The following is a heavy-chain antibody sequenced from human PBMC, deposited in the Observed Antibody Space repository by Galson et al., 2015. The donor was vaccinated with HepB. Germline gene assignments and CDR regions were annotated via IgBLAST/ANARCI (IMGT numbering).Heavy chain of an antibody. J-gene: IGHJ5*02. Sequence: SVKVSCKASRYTFTDYYIHWVRQAPGQGLKWMGWINPSNGGTKYARKFQGRVTMTSDTSINTAYMELSRLTSDDTAVYYCARGPPRGNWFDPWGQGTLVTVSS. V-gene: IGHV1-2*02. CDR3: ARGPPRGNWFDP. CDR1: RYTFTDYY. CDR2: INPSNGGT.